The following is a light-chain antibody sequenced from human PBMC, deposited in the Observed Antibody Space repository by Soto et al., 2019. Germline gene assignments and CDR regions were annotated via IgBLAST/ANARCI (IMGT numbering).Light chain of an antibody. CDR1: QDISNY. Sequence: DVQMTQSPSSLSASVGDTITITCQATQDISNYLNWYQQKPGEAPQLLIYAASSLQSGVPSRFSGSGSGTHFTLNISSVQPEDFATYYCQQIYSIPITFGQGTRLEI. V-gene: IGKV1-39*01. CDR3: QQIYSIPIT. CDR2: AAS. J-gene: IGKJ5*01.